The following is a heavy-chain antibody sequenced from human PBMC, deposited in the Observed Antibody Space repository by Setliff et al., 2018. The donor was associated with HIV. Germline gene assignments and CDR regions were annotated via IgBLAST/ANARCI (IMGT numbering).Heavy chain of an antibody. CDR2: IYSIEST. V-gene: IGHV4-61*09. Sequence: SETLSLTCTVSGGSFSSGNYYWSWIRQPAGKGLEWIGHIYSIESTNYNPSLKSRVTISVDTSKNQFSLKLRSLTASDTAVYYCAREGKYGYSSSWYNYWGQGALVTVSS. CDR3: AREGKYGYSSSWYNY. CDR1: GGSFSSGNYY. J-gene: IGHJ4*02. D-gene: IGHD6-13*01.